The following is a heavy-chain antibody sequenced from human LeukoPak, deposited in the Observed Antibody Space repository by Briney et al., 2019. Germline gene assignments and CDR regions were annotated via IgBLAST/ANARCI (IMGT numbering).Heavy chain of an antibody. J-gene: IGHJ5*02. Sequence: GASVKVSCKASGYTFTDYYLHWLRQTPGQGLEWMGWINPNSGGTNYAPKFLDRVTMTRDTSISTAYMDLTRLTSEDTVVYYCAEGGRDGYIAWGQGTLVTVSS. CDR3: AEGGRDGYIA. D-gene: IGHD5-24*01. CDR1: GYTFTDYY. V-gene: IGHV1-2*02. CDR2: INPNSGGT.